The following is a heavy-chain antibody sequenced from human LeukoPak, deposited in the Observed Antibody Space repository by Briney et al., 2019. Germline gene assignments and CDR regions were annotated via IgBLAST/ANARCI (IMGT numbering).Heavy chain of an antibody. D-gene: IGHD1-26*01. Sequence: ASVKVSCKASGYTFTSYYMHWVRQAPGQGLEWMGIINPSGGSTSYAQKFRGRVTMTRDMSTSTVYMELSSLRSEDTAVYYCARGSDLSGSPIPPPPFDYWGQGTLVTVSS. J-gene: IGHJ4*02. V-gene: IGHV1-46*01. CDR3: ARGSDLSGSPIPPPPFDY. CDR1: GYTFTSYY. CDR2: INPSGGST.